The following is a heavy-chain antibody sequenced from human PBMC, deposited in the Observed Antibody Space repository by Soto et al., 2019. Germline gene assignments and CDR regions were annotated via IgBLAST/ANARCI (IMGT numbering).Heavy chain of an antibody. CDR2: IVPLPGTT. J-gene: IGHJ3*01. CDR1: GGTFTKYA. Sequence: QVQLVQSGAAVRKPGSSVKVSCKASGGTFTKYAITWVRQAPRQGLEWMGGIVPLPGTTNYAQKFRGRVTISADESTSTAYLELSSLRSDDTAVYYCAHGVGGLGGSSGWPDYALDVWGQGTMVIVSS. CDR3: AHGVGGLGGSSGWPDYALDV. V-gene: IGHV1-69*01. D-gene: IGHD6-19*01.